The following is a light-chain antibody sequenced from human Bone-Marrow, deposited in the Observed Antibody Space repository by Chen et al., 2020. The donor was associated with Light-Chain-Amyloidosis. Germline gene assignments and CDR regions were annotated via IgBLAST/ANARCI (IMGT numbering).Light chain of an antibody. CDR1: DLPTKY. V-gene: IGLV3-25*03. CDR2: RDT. J-gene: IGLJ2*01. Sequence: SYELTQPPSVSVSPGQTARITCSGDDLPTKYAYWYQQKPGQAPVLVIHRDTERPSGISERCSRYSSGTTATLTNSGVHAEDEADYHCQSADSSGTYDVIFGGGTKLTVL. CDR3: QSADSSGTYDVI.